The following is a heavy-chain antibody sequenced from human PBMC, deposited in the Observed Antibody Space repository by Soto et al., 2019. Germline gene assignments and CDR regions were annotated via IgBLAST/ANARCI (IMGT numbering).Heavy chain of an antibody. D-gene: IGHD3-22*01. V-gene: IGHV3-21*01. CDR2: ISSSSSYI. J-gene: IGHJ5*02. Sequence: EVQLVESGGGLVKPGGSLRLSCAASGFTFSSYSMNWVRQAPGKGLEWVSSISSSSSYIYYADSVKGRFTISRDNAKNSLYLQMNCLRAEDTAVYYCARGLYYYDSSGYYSPWGQGTLVTVSS. CDR1: GFTFSSYS. CDR3: ARGLYYYDSSGYYSP.